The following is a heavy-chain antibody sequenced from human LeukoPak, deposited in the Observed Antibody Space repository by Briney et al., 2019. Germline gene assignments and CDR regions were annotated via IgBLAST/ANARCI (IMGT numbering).Heavy chain of an antibody. CDR1: GFTFSTYG. J-gene: IGHJ4*02. Sequence: GGSLRLSCATSGFTFSTYGMHWVRQAPGKGLEWVALISFDGSDKSYGTSVKGRFTISRDNSKNTVSLRINSLRVEDTGMYYCAKDLKGYEEVWGQGTLVTVSS. CDR3: AKDLKGYEEV. CDR2: ISFDGSDK. D-gene: IGHD5-12*01. V-gene: IGHV3-30*18.